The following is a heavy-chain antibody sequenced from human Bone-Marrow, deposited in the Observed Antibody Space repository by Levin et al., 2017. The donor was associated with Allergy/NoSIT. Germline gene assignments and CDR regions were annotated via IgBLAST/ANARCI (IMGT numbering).Heavy chain of an antibody. CDR1: GGSIVDRY. CDR2: VYSNGNT. J-gene: IGHJ4*02. Sequence: KASETLSLSCTVSGGSIVDRYWSWIRQPPGKGLEWITYVYSNGNTDSNPSLKSRVTTSVDTSNNQLSLRLSSVTAADTAIYYCARLTYNDFVYYFDFWGQGILVTVSS. V-gene: IGHV4-59*08. CDR3: ARLTYNDFVYYFDF. D-gene: IGHD5-24*01.